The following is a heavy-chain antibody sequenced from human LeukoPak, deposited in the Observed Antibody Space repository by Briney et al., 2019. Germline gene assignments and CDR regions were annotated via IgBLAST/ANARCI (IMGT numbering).Heavy chain of an antibody. Sequence: GGSLRLSCAASGFTFSTYWMSWVRQAPGKGLEWVAVIKQDGTEKYYVDSVKGRFTISRDNAKNSLYLQMNSLRAEDTAVYYCARGGKSHDSSGLFDYWGQGTLVTVSS. J-gene: IGHJ4*02. D-gene: IGHD3-22*01. CDR1: GFTFSTYW. V-gene: IGHV3-7*03. CDR3: ARGGKSHDSSGLFDY. CDR2: IKQDGTEK.